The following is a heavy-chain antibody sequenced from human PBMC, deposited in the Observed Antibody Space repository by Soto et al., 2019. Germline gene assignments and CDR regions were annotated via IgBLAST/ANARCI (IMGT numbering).Heavy chain of an antibody. J-gene: IGHJ4*02. Sequence: HPGGSLRPSRAASGFTFSTYGMSRVRQAPGEGLEWVSVISGPGDSTYYANSVKGLFTISRDNSKNTLYLQMNRLRAEDTALYYCAKMRGYSGYGYLDYWGQGT. D-gene: IGHD5-12*01. CDR3: AKMRGYSGYGYLDY. V-gene: IGHV3-23*01. CDR2: ISGPGDST. CDR1: GFTFSTYG.